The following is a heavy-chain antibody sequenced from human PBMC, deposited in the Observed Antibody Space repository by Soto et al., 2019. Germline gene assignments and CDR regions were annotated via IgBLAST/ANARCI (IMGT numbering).Heavy chain of an antibody. CDR2: ISGSGGST. V-gene: IGHV3-23*01. CDR1: GFTFSSYA. CDR3: EPGKPYADFQCFDT. J-gene: IGHJ5*02. Sequence: GGSLRLSCAASGFTFSSYAMSWVRQAPGKGLEWVSAISGSGGSTYYADSVKGRFTISRDNSKNTLYLQMNSLRAEDTAVYYCEPGKPYADFQCFDTWGQGTLVTVSS. D-gene: IGHD4-17*01.